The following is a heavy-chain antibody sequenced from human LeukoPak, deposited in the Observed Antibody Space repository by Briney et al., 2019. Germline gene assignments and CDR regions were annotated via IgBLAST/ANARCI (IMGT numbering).Heavy chain of an antibody. Sequence: GSLRLSCAASGFTVSSNYMSWVRRAPGKGLEWVSVIYSGGSTYYADSVKGRFTISRDNSKNTLYLQMNSLRAEDTAVYYCAKVEAATGFWPRRANNWFDPWGQGTLVTVSS. V-gene: IGHV3-53*01. CDR3: AKVEAATGFWPRRANNWFDP. CDR2: IYSGGST. J-gene: IGHJ5*02. CDR1: GFTVSSNY. D-gene: IGHD3-3*01.